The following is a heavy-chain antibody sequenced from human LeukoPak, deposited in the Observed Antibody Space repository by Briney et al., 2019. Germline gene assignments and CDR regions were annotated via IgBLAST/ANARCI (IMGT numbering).Heavy chain of an antibody. V-gene: IGHV1-18*01. CDR2: ISAYNGNT. D-gene: IGHD3-3*01. CDR3: ARTRTDFWSGYYSS. Sequence: ASVTVSCKASGYTFTSYGISWVRQAPGQGLEWMGWISAYNGNTNYAQKLQGRVTMTADTSTSTAYMELRSLRSDDTAVYYCARTRTDFWSGYYSSWGQGTLVTVSS. CDR1: GYTFTSYG. J-gene: IGHJ5*02.